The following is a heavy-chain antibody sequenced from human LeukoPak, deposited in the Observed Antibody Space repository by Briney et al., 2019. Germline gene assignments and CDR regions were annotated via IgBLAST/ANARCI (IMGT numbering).Heavy chain of an antibody. CDR2: IKTKTDGGTT. D-gene: IGHD6-13*01. J-gene: IGHJ6*03. V-gene: IGHV3-15*01. Sequence: NPGGSLRLSCAASGFTFNNAWMSWVRQAPGKGLEWVGRIKTKTDGGTTDYAAPVKGRFTISRDDSKNTLYLQMNSLKTEDTAVYYCNVRGGSSLGVRAGDYYMDVWGKGTTVTVSS. CDR1: GFTFNNAW. CDR3: NVRGGSSLGVRAGDYYMDV.